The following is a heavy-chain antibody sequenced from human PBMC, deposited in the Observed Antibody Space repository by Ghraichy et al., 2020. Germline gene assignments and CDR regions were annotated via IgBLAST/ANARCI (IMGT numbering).Heavy chain of an antibody. Sequence: GGSLRLSCAASGFTFSGYDMHWIRQRPGSGLEWVAALGIAGDTYFAGSVKGRFTLSRENAQNSVFLQKNGLRVGDTALYFCTRDLYGMDVWGLGTTVTVS. J-gene: IGHJ6*02. CDR1: GFTFSGYD. D-gene: IGHD2-15*01. V-gene: IGHV3-13*01. CDR2: LGIAGDT. CDR3: TRDLYGMDV.